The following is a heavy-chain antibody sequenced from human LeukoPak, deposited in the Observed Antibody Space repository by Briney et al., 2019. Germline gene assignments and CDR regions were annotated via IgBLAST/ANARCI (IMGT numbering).Heavy chain of an antibody. CDR2: IYTSGDT. CDR3: VRVRYSGSWFPVPNFDC. D-gene: IGHD1-26*01. J-gene: IGHJ4*02. Sequence: PGGSLRLSCAASGVTVSGSYMSWVRQAPGKGLEWVSVIYTSGDTYYADSVKGRFTIFRDSSKNTLYLQMNTLRTEDTAVYYCVRVRYSGSWFPVPNFDCWGQGTLVTVSS. V-gene: IGHV3-66*01. CDR1: GVTVSGSY.